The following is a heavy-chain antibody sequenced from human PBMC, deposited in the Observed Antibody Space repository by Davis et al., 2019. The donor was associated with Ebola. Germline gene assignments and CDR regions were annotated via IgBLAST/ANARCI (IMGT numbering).Heavy chain of an antibody. V-gene: IGHV3-48*04. J-gene: IGHJ4*02. CDR3: ARDSHPRSGSYGRGDY. Sequence: GGSLRLSCAASGFTFSSYSMNWVRQAPGRGLEWVSYISSSSTTKYYADSVKGRFTISRDNAKNSLYLQMNSLRAEDTAVYYCARDSHPRSGSYGRGDYWGQGTLVTVSS. CDR2: ISSSSTTK. D-gene: IGHD1-26*01. CDR1: GFTFSSYS.